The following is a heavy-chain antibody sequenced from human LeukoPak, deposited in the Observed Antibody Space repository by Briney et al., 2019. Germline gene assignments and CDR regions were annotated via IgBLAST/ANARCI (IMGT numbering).Heavy chain of an antibody. Sequence: SETLSLTCNVSGGSMSSSSYYWGWIRQPPGKGLEWIGNIYYSGSTYYNPSLKSRVTISVDTSKNQFSLKLSSVTAADTAVYYCARHSRGGSGSYEKYYFDYWGQGTLVTVSS. CDR1: GGSMSSSSYY. CDR3: ARHSRGGSGSYEKYYFDY. D-gene: IGHD3-10*01. J-gene: IGHJ4*02. CDR2: IYYSGST. V-gene: IGHV4-39*01.